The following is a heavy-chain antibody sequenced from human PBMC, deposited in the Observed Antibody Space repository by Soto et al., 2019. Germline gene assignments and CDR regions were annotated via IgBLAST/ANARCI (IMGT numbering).Heavy chain of an antibody. CDR3: ARGEQYSGRIFDY. J-gene: IGHJ4*01. D-gene: IGHD1-26*01. Sequence: SQTLSLTFAIPGGSVSINSAGWSWVRQSPSRGLEWLGRTYYRSKWYYEYAVSVRGRITINPDTSKNQYSLQLNSVTPEDTAVYFCARGEQYSGRIFDYWGQGTLVTVPS. CDR2: TYYRSKWYY. CDR1: GGSVSINSAG. V-gene: IGHV6-1*01.